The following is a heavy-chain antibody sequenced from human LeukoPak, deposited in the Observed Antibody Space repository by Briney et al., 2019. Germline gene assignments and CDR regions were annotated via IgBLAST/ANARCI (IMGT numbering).Heavy chain of an antibody. V-gene: IGHV1-2*04. CDR1: GYTFTGYY. J-gene: IGHJ6*02. CDR3: ARDSGSYGYYYYYGMDV. D-gene: IGHD1-26*01. CDR2: INPNSGGT. Sequence: ASVKVSCKASGYTFTGYYMHWVRQAPGQGLEWMGWINPNSGGTNYAQKLQGWVTMTRDTSISTAYMELSRLRSDDTAVYYCARDSGSYGYYYYYGMDVWGQGTTVTVSS.